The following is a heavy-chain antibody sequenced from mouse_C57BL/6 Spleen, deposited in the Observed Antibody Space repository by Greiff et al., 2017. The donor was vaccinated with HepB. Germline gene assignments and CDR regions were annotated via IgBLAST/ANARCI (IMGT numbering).Heavy chain of an antibody. CDR1: GFTFSDYG. CDR2: ISSGSSTI. J-gene: IGHJ3*01. CDR3: ARPLYYDYEWFAY. V-gene: IGHV5-17*01. Sequence: EVQGVESGGGLVKPGGSLKLSCAASGFTFSDYGMHWVRQAPEKGLEWVAYISSGSSTIYYADTVKGRFTISIDNAKNTLFLQMTSLRSEDTAMYYCARPLYYDYEWFAYWGQGTLVTVSA. D-gene: IGHD2-4*01.